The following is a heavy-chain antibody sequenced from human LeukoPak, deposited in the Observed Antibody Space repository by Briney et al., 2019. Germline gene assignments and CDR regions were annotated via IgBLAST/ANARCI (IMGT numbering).Heavy chain of an antibody. Sequence: PSETLSLTCAVYGGSFSGYYWSWIRQPPGKGLEWIGEINHSGSTNYNPSLKSRVTISVDTSKNQFSLKLSSVTAADTAVYYCARSPPVYYGSGSRHRGLFDYWGQGTLVTVSS. J-gene: IGHJ4*02. CDR2: INHSGST. D-gene: IGHD3-10*01. CDR1: GGSFSGYY. CDR3: ARSPPVYYGSGSRHRGLFDY. V-gene: IGHV4-34*01.